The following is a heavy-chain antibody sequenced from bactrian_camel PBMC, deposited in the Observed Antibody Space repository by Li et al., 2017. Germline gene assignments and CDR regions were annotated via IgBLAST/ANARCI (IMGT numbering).Heavy chain of an antibody. J-gene: IGHJ6*01. CDR3: AADWAIQCTLSARVGGTSGF. V-gene: IGHV3S6*01. D-gene: IGHD7*01. Sequence: HVQLVESGGGLVQPGGSLRLSCVASSFPCEKYFMSWVRQSPEKGLEWVSSIGSAGDIYHPAFVKGRFTISRDLSKNTVYLQMNSLKPEDTAMYYCAADWAIQCTLSARVGGTSGFWGQGTQVTVS. CDR1: SFPCEKYF. CDR2: IGSAGDI.